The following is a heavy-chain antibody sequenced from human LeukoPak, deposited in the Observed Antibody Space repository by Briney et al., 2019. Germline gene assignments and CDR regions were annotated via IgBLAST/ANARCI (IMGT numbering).Heavy chain of an antibody. CDR2: INEDGSAK. J-gene: IGHJ3*01. CDR3: ASSPRFTMIRGIIGA. Sequence: GGSLRLSCAASGFTFSSYAMHWVRQAPGKGLEWLANINEDGSAKYYVDSVKGRFTISRDNAKNSLYLQMNSLRAEDTAVYYCASSPRFTMIRGIIGAWGQGTMVTVSS. V-gene: IGHV3-7*01. D-gene: IGHD3-10*01. CDR1: GFTFSSYA.